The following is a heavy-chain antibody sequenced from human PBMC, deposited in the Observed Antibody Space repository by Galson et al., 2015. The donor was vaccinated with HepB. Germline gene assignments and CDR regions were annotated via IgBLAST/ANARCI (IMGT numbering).Heavy chain of an antibody. J-gene: IGHJ3*02. V-gene: IGHV2-70*11. CDR1: GFSLSTSGMC. CDR3: ARNLASGYDSDAFDI. D-gene: IGHD5-12*01. Sequence: PALVKPTQTLTLTCAFSGFSLSTSGMCVSWIRQPPGKALEWLARIDWDDDKYYSTSLKTRLTISKDTSKNQVVLTMTNMDPVDTATYYCARNLASGYDSDAFDIWGQGTMVTVSS. CDR2: IDWDDDK.